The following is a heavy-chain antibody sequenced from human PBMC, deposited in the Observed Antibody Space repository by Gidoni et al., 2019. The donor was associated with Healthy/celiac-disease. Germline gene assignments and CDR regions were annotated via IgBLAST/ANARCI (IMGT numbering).Heavy chain of an antibody. CDR3: TTGGGWNDLKLSDGMDV. Sequence: EVQLVETGGGLGKPGGALRRSCADSGLTFRNAWMSWVRQAPGKVLEWVGRIKSKTDGGTTDYAAPVKGRFTISRDDSTNTLYLQMNSLKTEDTAVYYCTTGGGWNDLKLSDGMDVWGQGTTVTVSS. J-gene: IGHJ6*02. V-gene: IGHV3-15*01. CDR2: IKSKTDGGTT. CDR1: GLTFRNAW. D-gene: IGHD1-1*01.